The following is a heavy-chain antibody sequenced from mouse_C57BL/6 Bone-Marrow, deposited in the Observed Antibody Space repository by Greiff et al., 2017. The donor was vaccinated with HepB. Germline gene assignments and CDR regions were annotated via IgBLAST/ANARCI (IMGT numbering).Heavy chain of an antibody. CDR3: AILFITTVVASDY. V-gene: IGHV1-72*01. D-gene: IGHD1-1*01. Sequence: QVQLQQPGAELVKPGASVKLSCKASGYTFTSYWMHWVKQRPGRGLEWIGRIHPNSGGTKYNEKFKSKATLTVDKPSSTAYMQLSSLTSEDSAVYYCAILFITTVVASDYWGQGTTLTVSS. J-gene: IGHJ2*01. CDR2: IHPNSGGT. CDR1: GYTFTSYW.